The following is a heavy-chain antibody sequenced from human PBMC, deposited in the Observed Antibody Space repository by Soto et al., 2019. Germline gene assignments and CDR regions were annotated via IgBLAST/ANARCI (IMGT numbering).Heavy chain of an antibody. CDR3: ARDRHFRGGPDDI. D-gene: IGHD3-3*02. Sequence: QVQLVESGGGVVQSGRSPRLSCAASGFTFSSFGMHWVRQAPGKGLEWVALIWHDGTFTHYADSVKGRVTISRDNSKNMLYLQMNSLRADDTAVYYCARDRHFRGGPDDIWGQGTMVTVSS. CDR2: IWHDGTFT. J-gene: IGHJ3*02. V-gene: IGHV3-33*01. CDR1: GFTFSSFG.